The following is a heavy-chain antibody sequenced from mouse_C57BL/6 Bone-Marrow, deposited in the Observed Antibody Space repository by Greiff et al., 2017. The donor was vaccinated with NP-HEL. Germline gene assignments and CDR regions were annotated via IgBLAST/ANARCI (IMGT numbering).Heavy chain of an antibody. CDR3: TRERAWFAY. CDR2: IYPGNSDT. V-gene: IGHV1-5*01. J-gene: IGHJ3*01. CDR1: GYTFTSSW. Sequence: EVKLVESGTVLARPGASVKMSCRTSGYTFTSSWMHWVKRRPGRGLEGIGAIYPGNSDTSYNQKFKGKAKLTAVTSASTAYMELSSLTNEDSAVYYCTRERAWFAYWGQGTLVTVSA.